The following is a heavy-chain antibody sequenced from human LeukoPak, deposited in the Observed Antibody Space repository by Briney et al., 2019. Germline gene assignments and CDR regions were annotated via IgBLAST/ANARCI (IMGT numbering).Heavy chain of an antibody. V-gene: IGHV3-30*03. CDR1: GFTFSGYG. D-gene: IGHD4-23*01. CDR2: ISSDGADK. Sequence: PGGSLRLSCAASGFTFSGYGMHWVRQAPGKGLEWVAVISSDGADKYYADSVKGRFTISRDNSKNTLYLQMNSLRSDDTAVYFCATGVRWDFDYWGQGSLVTVSS. CDR3: ATGVRWDFDY. J-gene: IGHJ4*02.